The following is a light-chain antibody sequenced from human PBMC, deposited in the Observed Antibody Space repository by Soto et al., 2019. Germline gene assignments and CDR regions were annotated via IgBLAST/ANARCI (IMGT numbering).Light chain of an antibody. CDR3: QQNKNWPFT. J-gene: IGKJ3*01. CDR2: GTS. V-gene: IGKV3-15*01. CDR1: QSVDTN. Sequence: EIVITHSPSTLSVSPGERSTLSFMASQSVDTNLAWYQQKPGQAPRLLIYGTSIRATGIPARFSGSGSGTEFTLTISSLQSEDFAVYYCQQNKNWPFTFGPGTKVDIK.